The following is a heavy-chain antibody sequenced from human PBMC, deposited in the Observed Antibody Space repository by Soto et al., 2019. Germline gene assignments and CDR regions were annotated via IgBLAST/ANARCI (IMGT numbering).Heavy chain of an antibody. CDR2: IIPIFGTA. J-gene: IGHJ4*02. D-gene: IGHD3-3*01. Sequence: QVQLVQSGAEVKKPGSSVKVSCKASGGTFSSYAISWVRQAPGQGLEWMGGIIPIFGTANYAQKFQGRVTITADESTSTAYMELSSLRSEDTSVYYCARVRYYVFWSGYSGYYFDYWGQGTLVTVSS. V-gene: IGHV1-69*01. CDR1: GGTFSSYA. CDR3: ARVRYYVFWSGYSGYYFDY.